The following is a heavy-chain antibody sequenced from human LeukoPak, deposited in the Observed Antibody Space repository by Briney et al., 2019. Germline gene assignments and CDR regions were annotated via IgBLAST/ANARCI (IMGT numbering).Heavy chain of an antibody. CDR3: ATHDKTSSGYYGY. V-gene: IGHV4-61*02. CDR2: IYTSGST. Sequence: SQTLSLTCTVSGGSISSGSYYWSWIRQPAGKGLEWIGRIYTSGSTNYNPSLKSRVTISVDTSKNQFSLKPSSVTAADTAVYYCATHDKTSSGYYGYWGQGTLVTVSS. CDR1: GGSISSGSYY. J-gene: IGHJ4*02. D-gene: IGHD3-22*01.